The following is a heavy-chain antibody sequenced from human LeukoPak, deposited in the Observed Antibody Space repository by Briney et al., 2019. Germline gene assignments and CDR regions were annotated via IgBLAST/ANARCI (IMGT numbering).Heavy chain of an antibody. J-gene: IGHJ6*03. CDR2: IRYDGSNK. CDR1: GFTFSSYG. CDR3: AKVGKHYYYMDV. Sequence: GGSLRLSCAASGFTFSSYGMHWVRQAPGKELEWVAFIRYDGSNKYYADSVKGRFTISRDNSKNTLYLQMNSLRAEDTAVYYCAKVGKHYYYMDVWGKGTTVTVSS. D-gene: IGHD3-10*01. V-gene: IGHV3-30*02.